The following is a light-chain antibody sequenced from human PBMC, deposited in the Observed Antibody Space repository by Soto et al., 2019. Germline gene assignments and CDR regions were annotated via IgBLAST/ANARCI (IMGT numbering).Light chain of an antibody. J-gene: IGKJ4*01. CDR3: QQRSNWPPT. V-gene: IGKV3-11*01. CDR1: QSVGND. CDR2: SAS. Sequence: EIVLTQSPATLSLSPGERATLSCRASQSVGNDLVWYHQKLGQAPRLLIYSASNRATGIPARFSGSGSGTDFTLTISSLEPEDFADYYCQQRSNWPPTFGGGTKVEIK.